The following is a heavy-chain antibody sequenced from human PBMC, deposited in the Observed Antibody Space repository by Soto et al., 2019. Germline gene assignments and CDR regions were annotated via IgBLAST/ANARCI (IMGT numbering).Heavy chain of an antibody. J-gene: IGHJ4*02. CDR1: GGTFSSYA. D-gene: IGHD6-19*01. V-gene: IGHV1-69*13. CDR3: ARGMVSSGGFLAY. Sequence: SVKVSCKASGGTFSSYAISWVRQAPGQGLEWMGGIIPIFGTANYAQKFQGRVTITADESTSTAYMELSSLRSEDTAVYHCARGMVSSGGFLAYWGQGTLVTVSS. CDR2: IIPIFGTA.